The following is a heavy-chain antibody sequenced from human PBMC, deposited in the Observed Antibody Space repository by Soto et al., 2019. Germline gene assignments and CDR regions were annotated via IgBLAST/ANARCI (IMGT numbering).Heavy chain of an antibody. D-gene: IGHD6-19*01. V-gene: IGHV2-5*02. CDR2: IHWDDEK. J-gene: IGHJ4*02. CDR3: AYRPFVLGSGCNFDF. Sequence: QITSKESGPTLVIPTQTLTLTCTFSGFSLNTRGVGVGWIRQPPGKALEWEALIHWDDEKRYSPSLRNTLTNTKDTHKNQLVHIMTNMDPVDTATNSCAYRPFVLGSGCNFDFWGQGIPVTVSP. CDR1: GFSLNTRGVG.